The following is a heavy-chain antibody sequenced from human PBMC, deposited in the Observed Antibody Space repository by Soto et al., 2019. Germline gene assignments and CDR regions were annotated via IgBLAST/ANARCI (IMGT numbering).Heavy chain of an antibody. D-gene: IGHD4-17*01. CDR2: IYHSGST. J-gene: IGHJ6*02. CDR1: GGSISSSLYY. CDR3: ARAHYGDYGYGMDV. Sequence: SETLSLTCTVSGGSISSSLYYWGWIRQPPGKGLEWIGYIYHSGSTYYNPSLKSRVTISVDRSKNQFSLKLSSVTAADTAVYYCARAHYGDYGYGMDVWGQGTTVTVSS. V-gene: IGHV4-30-2*01.